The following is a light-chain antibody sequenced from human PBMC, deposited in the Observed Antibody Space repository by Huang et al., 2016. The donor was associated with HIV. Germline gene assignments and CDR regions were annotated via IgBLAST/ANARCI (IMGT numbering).Light chain of an antibody. Sequence: EIVLTQSPATLSLSPGERGTLSCRASQSVSNYLARYQQKPGQAPRLLIYDASNRAAGIPVRFSGSGSGTDFTLTISSLEPEDFAVYYCQQRSNWPATFGPGTKVDIK. J-gene: IGKJ3*01. CDR3: QQRSNWPAT. CDR2: DAS. V-gene: IGKV3-11*01. CDR1: QSVSNY.